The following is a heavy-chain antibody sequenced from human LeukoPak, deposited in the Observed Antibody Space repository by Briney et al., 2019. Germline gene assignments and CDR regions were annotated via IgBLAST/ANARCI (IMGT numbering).Heavy chain of an antibody. CDR3: ARPYSAVIYYFDY. J-gene: IGHJ4*02. CDR2: INPNSGGT. V-gene: IGHV1-2*02. CDR1: GYTFTGYY. D-gene: IGHD6-13*01. Sequence: ASVKVSCKASGYTFTGYYMHWVRQAPGQGLEWMGWINPNSGGTNYAQKFQGRVTMTRDTSISKAYMELSRLRSDDTAVYYCARPYSAVIYYFDYSGQGTPVTVSS.